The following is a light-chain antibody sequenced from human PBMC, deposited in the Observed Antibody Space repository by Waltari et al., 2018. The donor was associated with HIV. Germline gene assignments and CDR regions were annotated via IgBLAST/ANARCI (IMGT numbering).Light chain of an antibody. Sequence: SHELPQTPSVSVSPGPTARITCSGDGLSKHYTYWSQQRPGQAPVLVIYKDRERPSGIPERYSGSSSGTTVTLTISGVQAEDEADYYCQSADASDTFLWVFGGGTKVTVL. V-gene: IGLV3-25*03. CDR2: KDR. CDR3: QSADASDTFLWV. CDR1: GLSKHY. J-gene: IGLJ3*02.